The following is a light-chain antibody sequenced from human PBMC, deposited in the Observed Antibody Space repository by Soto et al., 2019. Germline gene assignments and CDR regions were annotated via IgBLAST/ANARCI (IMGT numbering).Light chain of an antibody. J-gene: IGLJ2*01. Sequence: QSVLTQPASVSGSPGQSVTISCTGTSSDVGIYNLVSWYQHHPGKAPKLMIYEGSKPPSGVSNRFSGSKSGNTASLTISGLQAEDEDDYYCSSYGGSSTVVFGGGTKLTVL. CDR3: SSYGGSSTVV. V-gene: IGLV2-23*01. CDR1: SSDVGIYNL. CDR2: EGS.